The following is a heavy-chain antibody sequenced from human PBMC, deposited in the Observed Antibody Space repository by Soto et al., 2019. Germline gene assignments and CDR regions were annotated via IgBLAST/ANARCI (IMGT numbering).Heavy chain of an antibody. Sequence: EVQLVQSGAEVKKPGESLRISCKGSGYSFTSYWISWVRQMPGKGLEWMGRIDPSDSYTNYSPSFQGHVTISADKSISTAYLQWSSLKASDTAMYYCARHRPPEGVIAALALDYWGQGTLVTVSS. CDR3: ARHRPPEGVIAALALDY. V-gene: IGHV5-10-1*03. D-gene: IGHD6-13*01. CDR1: GYSFTSYW. J-gene: IGHJ4*02. CDR2: IDPSDSYT.